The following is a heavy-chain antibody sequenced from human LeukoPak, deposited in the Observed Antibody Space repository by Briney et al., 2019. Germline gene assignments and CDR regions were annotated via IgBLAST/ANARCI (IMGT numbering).Heavy chain of an antibody. CDR3: ARSAAGIGLAPQDWFDP. V-gene: IGHV4-30-4*01. Sequence: SETLSLTCTVSGGSISSGDYYWSWLRQPPGKGLEWIGYIYYSGSTYYNPSLKSRVTISVDTSKNQFSLKLSSVAAADTAVYYCARSAAGIGLAPQDWFDPWGQGTLVTVSS. CDR1: GGSISSGDYY. J-gene: IGHJ5*02. D-gene: IGHD6-13*01. CDR2: IYYSGST.